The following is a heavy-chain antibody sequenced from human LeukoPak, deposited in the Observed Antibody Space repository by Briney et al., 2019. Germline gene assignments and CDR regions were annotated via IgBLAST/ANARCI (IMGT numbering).Heavy chain of an antibody. Sequence: GGSLRLSCTASGFPFSGNAMSWVRQVPGRGLEWVSGVGGDEKTHYADFVRGRFTISRDNAKNTVFLQMTSLTVEDAAVYYCAKDLSWWVATDYWGQGVLVTVSS. CDR2: VGGDEKT. CDR1: GFPFSGNA. J-gene: IGHJ4*02. CDR3: AKDLSWWVATDY. D-gene: IGHD5-12*01. V-gene: IGHV3-23*01.